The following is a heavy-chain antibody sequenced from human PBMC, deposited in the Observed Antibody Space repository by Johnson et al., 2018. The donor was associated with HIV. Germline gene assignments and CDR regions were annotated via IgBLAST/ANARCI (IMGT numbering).Heavy chain of an antibody. CDR1: GFTISTYG. Sequence: QVQLLESGGGVVQPGRSLRLSCVVSGFTISTYGMHWVRQAPGKGLEWVAVMYYDGSNKYYADSVKGRFTISRDNSKNTLFLQMNSLRVEDTAVYYCAKCIWGSSLIDAFDIWGQGTRVTVSS. CDR3: AKCIWGSSLIDAFDI. V-gene: IGHV3-33*06. J-gene: IGHJ3*02. CDR2: MYYDGSNK. D-gene: IGHD6-13*01.